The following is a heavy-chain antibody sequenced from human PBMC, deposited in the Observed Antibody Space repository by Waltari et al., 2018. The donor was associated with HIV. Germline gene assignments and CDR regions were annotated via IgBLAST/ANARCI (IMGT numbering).Heavy chain of an antibody. CDR2: SNTTSGGT. Sequence: QVQLVQSGAEVKKPGSSVKVSCKASGYTFTGYYMHWVRPAPGQGLEWMGWSNTTSGGTTYAQKFQGRVTMTMDTSIRTAYMELNSLRSDDTAVDYCARDPRGSWGAFDIWGQGTMVTVSS. V-gene: IGHV1-2*02. D-gene: IGHD1-26*01. CDR1: GYTFTGYY. CDR3: ARDPRGSWGAFDI. J-gene: IGHJ3*02.